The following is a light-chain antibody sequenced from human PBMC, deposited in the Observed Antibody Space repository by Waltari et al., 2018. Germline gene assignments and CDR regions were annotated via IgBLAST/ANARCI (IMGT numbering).Light chain of an antibody. CDR2: SAS. CDR3: QQYHNWPPWT. V-gene: IGKV3-15*01. J-gene: IGKJ1*01. Sequence: EIVMTQSPATLSVSPGDSATLPCRASQSISTNLAWYQQKSGQAPRLLIHSASTRATGIPARFSGSGSGTEFTLTISSLQSEDSGVYYCQQYHNWPPWTFGQGTKVEIK. CDR1: QSISTN.